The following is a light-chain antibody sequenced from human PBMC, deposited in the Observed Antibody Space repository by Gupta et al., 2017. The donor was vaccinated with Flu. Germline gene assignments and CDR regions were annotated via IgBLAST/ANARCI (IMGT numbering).Light chain of an antibody. CDR3: QQYHSPPFT. CDR2: WAS. CDR1: QSLLYNSKKTSQ. V-gene: IGKV4-1*01. J-gene: IGKJ2*01. Sequence: DIVLTQSPDSLAVSLGERATTNCRSSQSLLYNSKKTSQLAWYQKKPGLPPKLLIYWASTREFGVPDRFTGSESGTDFTLTISSLQPDDVAVYYCQQYHSPPFTFGQGTNLEI.